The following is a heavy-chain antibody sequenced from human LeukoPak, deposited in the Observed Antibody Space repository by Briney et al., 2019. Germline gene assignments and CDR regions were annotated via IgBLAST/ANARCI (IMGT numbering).Heavy chain of an antibody. J-gene: IGHJ4*02. V-gene: IGHV3-7*01. CDR3: AASSSSVLYYFDY. CDR2: IKQDGSEK. D-gene: IGHD6-6*01. Sequence: GGSLRLSCAASGFTFSSYWMSWVRQAPGKGLEWVANIKQDGSEKYYVDSVKGRFTISRDNAKNSLYLQMNSLRAEDTAVYYCAASSSSVLYYFDYWGQGTLVTVSS. CDR1: GFTFSSYW.